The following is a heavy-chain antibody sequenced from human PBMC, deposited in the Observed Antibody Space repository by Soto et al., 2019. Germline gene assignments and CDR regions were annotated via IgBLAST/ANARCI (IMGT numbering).Heavy chain of an antibody. CDR2: IYPGDSDT. V-gene: IGHV5-51*01. CDR3: VTRQTRRGYSYGYLLFDY. D-gene: IGHD5-18*01. CDR1: GYSFTSYW. J-gene: IGHJ4*02. Sequence: PGESLKISCKGSGYSFTSYWIGWVRQMPGKGLEWMGIIYPGDSDTRYSPSFQGQVTISADKSISTAYLQWSSLKASDTAMYYCVTRQTRRGYSYGYLLFDYWGQGTLVTVSS.